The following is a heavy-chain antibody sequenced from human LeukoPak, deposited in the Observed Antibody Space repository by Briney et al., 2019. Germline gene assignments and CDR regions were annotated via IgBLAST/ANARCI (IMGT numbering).Heavy chain of an antibody. CDR1: GGSISSYY. V-gene: IGHV4-59*01. CDR3: ARGGSSGWPDY. D-gene: IGHD6-19*01. CDR2: IYYSGST. Sequence: SETLSLTCTVSGGSISSYYWSWIRQPPGKGLEWIGFIYYSGSTNYNPSLKSRVTMSIDTSKNQFSLRLSSVTAADTAVHYCARGGSSGWPDYWGQGILVTVAS. J-gene: IGHJ4*02.